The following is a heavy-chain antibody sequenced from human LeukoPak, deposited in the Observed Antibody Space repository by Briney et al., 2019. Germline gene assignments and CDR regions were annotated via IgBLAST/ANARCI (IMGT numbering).Heavy chain of an antibody. CDR2: IIPIFGTA. D-gene: IGHD3-9*01. V-gene: IGHV1-69*06. CDR3: ARGTSSNYDILTGYYNVRQDAFDI. J-gene: IGHJ3*02. Sequence: SVKVSRKASGGTFSSYAISWVRQAPGQGLEWMGGIIPIFGTANYAQKFQGRVTITADKSTSTAYMELSSLRSEDTAVYYCARGTSSNYDILTGYYNVRQDAFDIWGQGTMVTVSS. CDR1: GGTFSSYA.